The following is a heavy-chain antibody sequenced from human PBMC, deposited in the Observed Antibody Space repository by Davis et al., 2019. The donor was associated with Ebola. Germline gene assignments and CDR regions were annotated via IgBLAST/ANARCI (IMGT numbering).Heavy chain of an antibody. J-gene: IGHJ3*02. Sequence: SETLSLTCTVSGGSVSSGSYYWSWIRQPPGKGLEWIGYIYYSGSTNYNPSLKSRVTISVDTSKNQFSLKLSSVTAADTAVYYCAREEGATNFGAFDIWGQGTMVTVSS. CDR3: AREEGATNFGAFDI. D-gene: IGHD1-26*01. CDR1: GGSVSSGSYY. V-gene: IGHV4-61*01. CDR2: IYYSGST.